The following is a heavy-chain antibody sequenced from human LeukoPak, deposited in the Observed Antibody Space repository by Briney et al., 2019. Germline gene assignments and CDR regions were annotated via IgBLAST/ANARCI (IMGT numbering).Heavy chain of an antibody. Sequence: ASVKVSCKASGYTFTGYYMHWVRQAPGQGLEWMGRINPNSGGTNYAQKFQGRVTMTRDTSTSTVYMELSSLRSEDTAVYYCAREGDTAMVMMIDYWGQGTLVTVSS. J-gene: IGHJ4*02. D-gene: IGHD5-18*01. CDR2: INPNSGGT. V-gene: IGHV1-2*06. CDR3: AREGDTAMVMMIDY. CDR1: GYTFTGYY.